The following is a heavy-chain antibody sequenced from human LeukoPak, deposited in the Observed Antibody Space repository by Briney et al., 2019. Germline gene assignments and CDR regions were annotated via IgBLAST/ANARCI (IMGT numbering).Heavy chain of an antibody. Sequence: GESLKISCKGSGYNFTTYWIGWVRQMPGKGLEWLGVIYPGDFDTRYSPSFQGQVTISADKSISTAYLQWSSLKASDTAMYYCARHGAGGAADYWGQGTLVTVSS. D-gene: IGHD1-26*01. V-gene: IGHV5-51*01. J-gene: IGHJ4*02. CDR3: ARHGAGGAADY. CDR1: GYNFTTYW. CDR2: IYPGDFDT.